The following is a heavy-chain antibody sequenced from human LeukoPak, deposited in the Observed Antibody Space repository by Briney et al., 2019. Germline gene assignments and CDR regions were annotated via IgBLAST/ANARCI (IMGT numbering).Heavy chain of an antibody. J-gene: IGHJ6*03. CDR1: GGSSSGYY. V-gene: IGHV4-34*01. CDR3: ARTTEGYCSSASCFGFSYSYYMDV. CDR2: INHSRST. D-gene: IGHD2-2*01. Sequence: SETLSLTCVLYGGSSSGYYWSWIRQPPGKGLEWIGEINHSRSTNYNPSLKSRVTISVDTSKNQFSLKLSSVTAADTAVYYCARTTEGYCSSASCFGFSYSYYMDVWGKGTTVTISS.